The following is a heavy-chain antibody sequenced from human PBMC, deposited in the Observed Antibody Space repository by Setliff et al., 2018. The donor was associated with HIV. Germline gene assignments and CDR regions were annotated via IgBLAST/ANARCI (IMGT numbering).Heavy chain of an antibody. V-gene: IGHV4-4*09. CDR1: DDSFSNYD. CDR3: ARLGRAIDDGGSSLRLDF. J-gene: IGHJ4*02. D-gene: IGHD2-21*01. CDR2: ISSSGTT. Sequence: SETLSLTCVVSDDSFSNYDWTWIRQSPGKALEWIGYISSSGTTNYNPSLRSRVSISMETSNTRFSLWLRSATAADTATYFCARLGRAIDDGGSSLRLDFWGQGMLVTVS.